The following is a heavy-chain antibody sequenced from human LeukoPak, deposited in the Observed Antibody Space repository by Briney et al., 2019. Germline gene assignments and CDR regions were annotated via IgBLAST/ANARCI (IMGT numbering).Heavy chain of an antibody. V-gene: IGHV4-59*01. CDR1: GGSISGYY. CDR2: IYYSGST. CDR3: ARAGYSSSWYQTRAFEI. D-gene: IGHD6-13*01. Sequence: SETLSLTCTVSGGSISGYYWSWIRQPPGKGLEWIGYIYYSGSTNYNPSLKSRVTISVDTSKNQFSLKVSSVTAADTAVYYCARAGYSSSWYQTRAFEIWGQGTMVTVSS. J-gene: IGHJ3*02.